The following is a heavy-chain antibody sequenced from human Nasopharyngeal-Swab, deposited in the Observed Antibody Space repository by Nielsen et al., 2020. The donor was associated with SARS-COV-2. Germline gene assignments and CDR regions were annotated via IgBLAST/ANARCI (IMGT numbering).Heavy chain of an antibody. D-gene: IGHD2-15*01. J-gene: IGHJ3*02. CDR2: INHSGST. CDR1: GGSFSGYY. Sequence: SETLPLTCAVYGGSFSGYYWSWIRQPPGKGLEWIGEINHSGSTNYNPSLKSRVTISVDTSKNQFSLKLSSVTAADTAVYYCAALKYCSGGSCYSFHTVGAFDIWGQGTMVTVSS. CDR3: AALKYCSGGSCYSFHTVGAFDI. V-gene: IGHV4-34*01.